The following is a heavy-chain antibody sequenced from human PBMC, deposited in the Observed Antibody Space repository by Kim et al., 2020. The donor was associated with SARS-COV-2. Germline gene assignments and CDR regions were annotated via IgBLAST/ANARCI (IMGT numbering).Heavy chain of an antibody. J-gene: IGHJ4*02. V-gene: IGHV3-30*04. CDR2: IAYDGSHI. Sequence: SLRLSCEASGFTFSAHALHWVRQAPGKGLEWVALIAYDGSHISYPDSVKGRFIISRDNIKSTLYLQMNSLRPEDTAVYYCLAEIGSRSFGHWGQGTLVTVSS. D-gene: IGHD3-10*01. CDR1: GFTFSAHA. CDR3: LAEIGSRSFGH.